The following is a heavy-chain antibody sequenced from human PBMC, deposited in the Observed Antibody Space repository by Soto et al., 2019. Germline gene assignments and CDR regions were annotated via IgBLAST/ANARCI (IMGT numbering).Heavy chain of an antibody. V-gene: IGHV3-66*01. J-gene: IGHJ4*02. Sequence: EVQLVESGGGLVQPGGSLRLSCAASGLTVRSNDMSWVRQAPGKGLEWVSVIFRSGDAYYPDSVKGRFIISRDNSKNTLYLQMNSLRAEDTAVYYCVRDESGRGWAPGVWGQGTLVTVSS. CDR3: VRDESGRGWAPGV. CDR2: IFRSGDA. D-gene: IGHD6-19*01. CDR1: GLTVRSND.